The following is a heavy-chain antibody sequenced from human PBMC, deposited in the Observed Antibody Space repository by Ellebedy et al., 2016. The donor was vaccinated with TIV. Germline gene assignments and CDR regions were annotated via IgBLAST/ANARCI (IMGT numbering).Heavy chain of an antibody. J-gene: IGHJ4*02. CDR3: VSGGRIVVTDTGGDY. CDR2: INPSGGGT. V-gene: IGHV1-46*01. D-gene: IGHD6-19*01. CDR1: GYTFSSYY. Sequence: AASVKVSCKTSGYTFSSYYMHWVRQAPGQGLEWMGIINPSGGGTTYTQKYQDRVTMTSDTSTITVYMQLSSLRSEDTAVYYCVSGGRIVVTDTGGDYWGQGTLVTVSS.